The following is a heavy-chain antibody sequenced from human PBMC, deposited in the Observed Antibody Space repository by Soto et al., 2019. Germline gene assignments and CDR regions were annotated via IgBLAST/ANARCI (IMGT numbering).Heavy chain of an antibody. CDR2: ISGSGGST. CDR1: GFTFSSYG. V-gene: IGHV3-23*04. D-gene: IGHD4-17*01. Sequence: VQLVESGGGVVQPGRSLRLSCAASGFTFSSYGMHWVRQAPGKGLEWVSAISGSGGSTYYADSVKGRFTISRDNSKNTLYLQMNSLRAEDTAVYYCAKETLTTLAPSEYYFDYWGQGTLVTVSS. CDR3: AKETLTTLAPSEYYFDY. J-gene: IGHJ4*02.